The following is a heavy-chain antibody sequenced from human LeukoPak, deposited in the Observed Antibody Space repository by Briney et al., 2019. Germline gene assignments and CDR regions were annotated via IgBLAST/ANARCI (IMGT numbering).Heavy chain of an antibody. CDR1: GFTFSSYS. CDR3: ARALAAAGTSAFDI. V-gene: IGHV3-21*01. Sequence: GGSQRLSCAASGFTFSSYSMNWVRQAPGKGLEWVSSISSSSSYIYYADSVKGRFTIPRDNAKNSLYLQMNSLRAEDTAVYYCARALAAAGTSAFDIWGQGTMVTVSS. CDR2: ISSSSSYI. J-gene: IGHJ3*02. D-gene: IGHD6-13*01.